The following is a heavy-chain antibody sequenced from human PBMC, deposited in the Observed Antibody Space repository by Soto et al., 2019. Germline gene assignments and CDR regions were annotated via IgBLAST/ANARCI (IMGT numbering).Heavy chain of an antibody. Sequence: QVQLVQSGAEVKKPGASVKVSCKASGYTFTSYYMHWVRQAPGQGLEWMGIINPSGGSTSYAQKFQGRVTMTRDTSTSTVYMELSSLRSEDTAVYYCARVTDSGYDPRGSPFDYWGQGTLVTVSS. D-gene: IGHD5-12*01. J-gene: IGHJ4*02. V-gene: IGHV1-46*03. CDR2: INPSGGST. CDR3: ARVTDSGYDPRGSPFDY. CDR1: GYTFTSYY.